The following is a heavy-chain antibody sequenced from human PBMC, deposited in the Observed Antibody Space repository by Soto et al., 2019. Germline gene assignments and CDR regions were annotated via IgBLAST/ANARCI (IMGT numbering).Heavy chain of an antibody. D-gene: IGHD2-8*02. CDR2: ISRDGGTK. J-gene: IGHJ4*02. Sequence: QVQLVESGGGVVQPGRSLRLSCAVSGFTVSTYGMHWVRQAPGKGLEWVAVISRDGGTKYYADSVKGRFTISRDNSRTTLFLEMNSLRGDDMAVYYCTGEVASGYCGQGTMVTVSS. CDR3: TGEVASGY. CDR1: GFTVSTYG. V-gene: IGHV3-30*03.